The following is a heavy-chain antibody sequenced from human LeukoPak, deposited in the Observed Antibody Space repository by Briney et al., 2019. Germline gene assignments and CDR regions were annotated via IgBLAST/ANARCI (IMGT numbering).Heavy chain of an antibody. D-gene: IGHD2-15*01. V-gene: IGHV1-69*01. CDR1: GGTFSSYA. J-gene: IGHJ4*02. Sequence: VASVKVSCKASGGTFSSYAISWVRQGPGQGLEWMGGIIPIFGTANYAQKFQGRVTITADESTSTAYMELSSLRSEDTAVYYCAREACSGGSCYYIFDYWGQGTLVTVSS. CDR3: AREACSGGSCYYIFDY. CDR2: IIPIFGTA.